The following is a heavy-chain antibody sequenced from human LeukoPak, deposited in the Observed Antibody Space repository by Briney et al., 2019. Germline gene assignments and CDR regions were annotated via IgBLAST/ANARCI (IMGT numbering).Heavy chain of an antibody. CDR1: GVTFSNAW. Sequence: PGGSLRLSCAASGVTFSNAWMSSGRQAPGGGLEWVGRIKSKTDGGTTDYAGSVKGRFTISRDDSKNTLYLQMNSLKTEDTAVYYCTTNSVSYLDVFDYRGQGTLVTVSS. D-gene: IGHD2-8*01. CDR2: IKSKTDGGTT. V-gene: IGHV3-15*01. J-gene: IGHJ4*02. CDR3: TTNSVSYLDVFDY.